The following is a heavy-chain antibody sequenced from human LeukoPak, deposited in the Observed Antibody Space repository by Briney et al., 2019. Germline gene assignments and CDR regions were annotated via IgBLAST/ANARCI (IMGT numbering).Heavy chain of an antibody. CDR3: ARRRVVVVAATVPSLKRYWYFDL. CDR2: INHSGST. V-gene: IGHV4-34*01. D-gene: IGHD2-15*01. J-gene: IGHJ2*01. CDR1: GGSFSGYY. Sequence: SETLSLTCAVYGGSFSGYYWSWIRQPPGKGLEWIGEINHSGSTNYDPSLKSRVTISVDTSKNQFSLKLSSVTAADTAVYYCARRRVVVVAATVPSLKRYWYFDLWGRGTLVTVSS.